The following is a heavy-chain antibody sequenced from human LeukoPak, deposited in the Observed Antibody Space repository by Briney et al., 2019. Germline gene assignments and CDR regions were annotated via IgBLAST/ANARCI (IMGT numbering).Heavy chain of an antibody. CDR3: VGPYSSGRSFDY. J-gene: IGHJ4*02. CDR2: IKPDGGEK. V-gene: IGHV3-7*01. D-gene: IGHD6-19*01. CDR1: GFTFNNYW. Sequence: GGSLRLSSAASGFTFNNYWMTWVRQAPGKGLEWVANIKPDGGEKYYVDSVRGRFTISRDTAESSLYLQMNSLREQDTAIYYCVGPYSSGRSFDYWGQGNLVTVSS.